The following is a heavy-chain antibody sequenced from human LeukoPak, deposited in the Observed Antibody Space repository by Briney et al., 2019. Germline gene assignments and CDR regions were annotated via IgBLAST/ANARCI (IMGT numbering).Heavy chain of an antibody. D-gene: IGHD6-6*01. J-gene: IGHJ4*03. V-gene: IGHV3-23*01. CDR2: ISDSGDTT. CDR1: GFTFRSYG. Sequence: GGSLRLSCAASGFTFRSYGMGWVRQAPGKGLEWVSAISDSGDTTYYIDSVKGRFTISRDNARNTLYLQLNSLRGEDTAVYYCAKRVEYSSSSGGYFDYWGQGTLITVSS. CDR3: AKRVEYSSSSGGYFDY.